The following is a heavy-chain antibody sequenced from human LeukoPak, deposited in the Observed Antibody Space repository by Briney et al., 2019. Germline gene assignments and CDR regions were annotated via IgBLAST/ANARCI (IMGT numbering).Heavy chain of an antibody. D-gene: IGHD2-2*01. Sequence: GGSLRLSCAASGFTLSSYSMNWVRQAPGKGLEWVSSISSSSSYIYYADSVKGRFTISRDNAKNSLYLQMNSLRAEDTAVYYCARDGTYCSSTSCYSDYWGQGTLVTVSS. CDR3: ARDGTYCSSTSCYSDY. CDR1: GFTLSSYS. V-gene: IGHV3-21*01. CDR2: ISSSSSYI. J-gene: IGHJ4*02.